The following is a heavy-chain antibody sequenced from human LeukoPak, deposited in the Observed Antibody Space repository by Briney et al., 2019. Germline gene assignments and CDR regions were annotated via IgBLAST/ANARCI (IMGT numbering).Heavy chain of an antibody. V-gene: IGHV4-59*08. J-gene: IGHJ4*02. D-gene: IGHD3-10*01. CDR1: GGSISSYY. Sequence: SETLSLTCTVSGGSISSYYWSWIRQPPGKGLEWIGYIHYSGSTNYNPSLKSRVTISVDTSKNQFSLKLSSVTAADTAVYYCAILVRHGSGSSYIYYFDYWGQGTLVTVSS. CDR2: IHYSGST. CDR3: AILVRHGSGSSYIYYFDY.